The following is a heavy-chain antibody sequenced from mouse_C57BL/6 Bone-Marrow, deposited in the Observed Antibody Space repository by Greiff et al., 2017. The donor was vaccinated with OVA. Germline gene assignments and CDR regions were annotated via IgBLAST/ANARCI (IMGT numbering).Heavy chain of an antibody. Sequence: VQLKQSGPELVKPGASVKMSCKASGYTFTDYNMHWVKQSHGKSLEWIGYINPNNGGTSYNQKFKGKATLTVNKSSSTAYMELRSLTSEDSAVYYCARRATVVARDAMDYWGQGTSVTVSS. CDR3: ARRATVVARDAMDY. J-gene: IGHJ4*01. CDR2: INPNNGGT. CDR1: GYTFTDYN. D-gene: IGHD1-1*01. V-gene: IGHV1-22*01.